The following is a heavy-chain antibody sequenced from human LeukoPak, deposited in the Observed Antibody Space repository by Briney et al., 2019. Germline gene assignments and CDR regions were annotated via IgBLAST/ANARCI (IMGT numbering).Heavy chain of an antibody. CDR3: ARDSRGYSYGFDY. CDR1: GFTVSSNY. D-gene: IGHD5-18*01. J-gene: IGHJ4*02. CDR2: IYSGGST. Sequence: GGSLRLSCAASGFTVSSNYMSWVRQAPGKGLEWVSVIYSGGSTYYADSVKGRFAISRDNSKNTLYLQMNSLRAEDTAVYYCARDSRGYSYGFDYWGQGTLVTVSS. V-gene: IGHV3-53*01.